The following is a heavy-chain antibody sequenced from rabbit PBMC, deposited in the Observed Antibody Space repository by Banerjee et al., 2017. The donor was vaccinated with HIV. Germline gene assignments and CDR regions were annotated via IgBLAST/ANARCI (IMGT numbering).Heavy chain of an antibody. Sequence: QEQLEESGGDLVKPEGSLTLTCTASGFSFSSSYYMCWVRQAPGKGLEWVACIYGGSSGSTYYASWAKGRFTISKTSSTTVTLQVTSLTAADTATYFCARAGVGGSGYAEYFNLWGPGTLVTVS. J-gene: IGHJ4*01. V-gene: IGHV1S45*01. CDR2: IYGGSSGST. CDR3: ARAGVGGSGYAEYFNL. D-gene: IGHD6-1*01. CDR1: GFSFSSSYY.